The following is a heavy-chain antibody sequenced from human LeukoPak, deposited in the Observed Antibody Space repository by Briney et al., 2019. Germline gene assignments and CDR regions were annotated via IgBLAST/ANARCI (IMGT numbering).Heavy chain of an antibody. Sequence: GGSLSLFCEASGFTFRSYWMIWVRQAPGKGLEWVANINQDECKKYYVDSVKGRFTISRDNAESSLYHQMSSLRAEDTAIYYCARWDYTGDSCKSAFDIWPQGTMVTVSS. J-gene: IGHJ3*02. D-gene: IGHD2-8*02. CDR2: INQDECKK. CDR1: GFTFRSYW. V-gene: IGHV3-7*03. CDR3: ARWDYTGDSCKSAFDI.